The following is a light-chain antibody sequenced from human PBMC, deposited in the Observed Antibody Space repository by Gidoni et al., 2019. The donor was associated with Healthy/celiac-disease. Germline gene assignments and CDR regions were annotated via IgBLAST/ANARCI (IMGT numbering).Light chain of an antibody. CDR3: GADHGSGSNFVYV. CDR2: VGTGGIVG. CDR1: SGYSNYK. V-gene: IGLV9-49*01. Sequence: QPVLTQPPSAPASLGASVTPTSTLSSGYSNYKLDWYQQGPGKGPRFVMRVGTGGIVGSKGDGIPDRFSVLGSGLNRYLTIKNIQEEDESDYHCGADHGSGSNFVYVFGTGTKVTVL. J-gene: IGLJ1*01.